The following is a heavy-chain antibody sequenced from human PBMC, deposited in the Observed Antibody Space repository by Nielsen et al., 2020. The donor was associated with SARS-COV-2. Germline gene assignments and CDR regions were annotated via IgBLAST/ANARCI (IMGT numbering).Heavy chain of an antibody. J-gene: IGHJ4*02. D-gene: IGHD5-12*01. CDR2: ISGSGGST. CDR3: AKAYSGYDGGNFDY. CDR1: GFTFSSYW. Sequence: GGSLRLSCAASGFTFSSYWMSWVRQAPGKGLEWVSAISGSGGSTYYADSVKGRFTISRDNSKNTLYLQMNSLRAEDTAVYYCAKAYSGYDGGNFDYWGQGTLVTVSS. V-gene: IGHV3-23*01.